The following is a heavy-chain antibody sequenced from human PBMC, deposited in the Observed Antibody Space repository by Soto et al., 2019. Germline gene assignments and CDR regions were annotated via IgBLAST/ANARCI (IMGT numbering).Heavy chain of an antibody. CDR3: ARESRDSSGWFQRNNWFDP. Sequence: QVQLVQSGAEVKKPGASVKVSCKASGYTFTSYYMHWVRQAPGQGLEWMGIINPSGGSTSYAQKFQGRVTMTRDTSTSTVYMELSSPRSEDTAVYYCARESRDSSGWFQRNNWFDPWGQGTLVTVSS. J-gene: IGHJ5*02. CDR2: INPSGGST. CDR1: GYTFTSYY. D-gene: IGHD6-19*01. V-gene: IGHV1-46*03.